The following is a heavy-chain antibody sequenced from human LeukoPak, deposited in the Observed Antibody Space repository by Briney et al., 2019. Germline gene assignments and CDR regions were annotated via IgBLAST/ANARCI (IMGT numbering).Heavy chain of an antibody. V-gene: IGHV4-59*01. CDR2: IYNSGST. Sequence: SSETLSLTCTVSNGSISNYYWSWIRQPPGKGLEWIGYIYNSGSTNYNPSLKSRVTISVDMSKNPFSLKLSSVTAADTAVYYCARDTPPYYDILTGYRWDYYGMDVWGQGTTVTVSS. CDR3: ARDTPPYYDILTGYRWDYYGMDV. D-gene: IGHD3-9*01. CDR1: NGSISNYY. J-gene: IGHJ6*02.